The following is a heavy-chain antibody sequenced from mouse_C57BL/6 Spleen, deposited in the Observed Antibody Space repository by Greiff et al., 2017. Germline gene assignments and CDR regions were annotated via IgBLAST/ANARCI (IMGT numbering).Heavy chain of an antibody. Sequence: EVMLVESEGGLVQPGSSMKLSCTASGFTFSDYYMAWVRQVPEKGLEWVANINYDGSSTYYLDSLKSRFIISRDNAKNILYLQMSSLKSEDTATYYCARAPLYWYFDVWGTGTTVTVSS. V-gene: IGHV5-16*01. CDR1: GFTFSDYY. J-gene: IGHJ1*03. CDR3: ARAPLYWYFDV. CDR2: INYDGSST.